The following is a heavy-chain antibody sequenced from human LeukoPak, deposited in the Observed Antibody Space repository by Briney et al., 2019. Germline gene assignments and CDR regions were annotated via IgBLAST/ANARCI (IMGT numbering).Heavy chain of an antibody. CDR3: ARENGSSWYNWFDP. CDR2: IYHSGST. Sequence: SETLSLTCTVSGDSISSYYWSWIRQPPGKGLEWIGYIYHSGSTNYNPSLKSRVTISADTSKDQFSLKLASVTAADTAVYYCARENGSSWYNWFDPWGPGTLVTVSS. D-gene: IGHD6-13*01. V-gene: IGHV4-59*01. CDR1: GDSISSYY. J-gene: IGHJ5*02.